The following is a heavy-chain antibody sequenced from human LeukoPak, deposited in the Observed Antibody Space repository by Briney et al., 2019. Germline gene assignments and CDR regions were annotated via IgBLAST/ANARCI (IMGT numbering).Heavy chain of an antibody. Sequence: ASVKVSCKASGYTFTSYGISWVRQAPGQGLEWMGWISAYNGNTNYAQKLQGRVTMTTDTSTSTAYMELRSLRSDDTAVYYCARIGLTMVRGVIIDPFDYWGQGTLVTVSS. CDR1: GYTFTSYG. CDR2: ISAYNGNT. J-gene: IGHJ4*02. CDR3: ARIGLTMVRGVIIDPFDY. D-gene: IGHD3-10*01. V-gene: IGHV1-18*01.